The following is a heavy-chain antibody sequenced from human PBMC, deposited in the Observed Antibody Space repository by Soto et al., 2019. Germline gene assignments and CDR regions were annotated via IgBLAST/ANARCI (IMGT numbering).Heavy chain of an antibody. CDR3: ARESEDLTSNFDY. CDR2: ISSTTNYI. Sequence: GGSLRLSCAASGFTFTRYSMNWVRQAPGKGLEWVSSISSTTNYIYYGDSMKGRFTISRDNAKNSLYLEMNSLRAEDTAVYCCARESEDLTSNFDYWGQGTLVTVSS. J-gene: IGHJ4*02. CDR1: GFTFTRYS. V-gene: IGHV3-21*06.